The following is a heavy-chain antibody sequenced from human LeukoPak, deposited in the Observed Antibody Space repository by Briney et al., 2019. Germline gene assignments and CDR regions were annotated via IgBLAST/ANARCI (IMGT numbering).Heavy chain of an antibody. Sequence: PSETLSLTCTVSGGSISSGSYYWSWIRQPAGKGLEWIGRIYTSGSTNYNPSLKSRVTISVDTSKNQFSLKLSSVTAADTAVYYCASGSAQEPHYYYYYMDVWGKGTTVTVSS. D-gene: IGHD1-26*01. V-gene: IGHV4-61*02. J-gene: IGHJ6*03. CDR1: GGSISSGSYY. CDR3: ASGSAQEPHYYYYYMDV. CDR2: IYTSGST.